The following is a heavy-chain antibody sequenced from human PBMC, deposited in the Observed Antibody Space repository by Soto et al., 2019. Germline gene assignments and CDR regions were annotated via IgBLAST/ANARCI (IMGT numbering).Heavy chain of an antibody. Sequence: QLQLQESGSGLVKASQTLSLTCAVSGGSISSGGYSWRWIRQPPGKGLEWIGYIYHGSTYYNPSLKSRVTISIDRSKNQFSLKLSSVTAADTAVYYCARGGSRGIGAFDIWGQGTMVTVSS. CDR3: ARGGSRGIGAFDI. CDR1: GGSISSGGYS. D-gene: IGHD2-15*01. J-gene: IGHJ3*02. V-gene: IGHV4-30-2*01. CDR2: IYHGST.